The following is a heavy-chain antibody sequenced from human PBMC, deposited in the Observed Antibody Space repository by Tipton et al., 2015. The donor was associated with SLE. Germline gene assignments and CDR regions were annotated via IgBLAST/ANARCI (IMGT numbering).Heavy chain of an antibody. J-gene: IGHJ2*01. CDR2: IYYSGST. CDR3: ASFRARLKGSGFDL. Sequence: TLSLTCTVSGGSISSGGYYWSWIRQHPGKGLEWIGNIYYSGSTYYNPSLKSRVTISVDTSKNQFSLKLSSVTAADTAGYYCASFRARLKGSGFDLWGRGTLVTVSS. CDR1: GGSISSGGYY. D-gene: IGHD3-10*01. V-gene: IGHV4-31*03.